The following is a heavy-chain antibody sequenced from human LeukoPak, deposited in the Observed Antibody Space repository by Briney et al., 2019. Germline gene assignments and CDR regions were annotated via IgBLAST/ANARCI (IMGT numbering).Heavy chain of an antibody. D-gene: IGHD3-3*01. V-gene: IGHV4-39*01. Sequence: PSETLYLTCTVSGGSISSSNYYWGWLRQPPGNGLEWLGTIYYSGHTYYNPSLKSRVTIFVDTSQNQFSLKLSSVTAADTAVYYCARHRRDHDFWSGSNPTDYYYYMDVWGKGTSVTVSS. CDR1: GGSISSSNYY. J-gene: IGHJ6*03. CDR3: ARHRRDHDFWSGSNPTDYYYYMDV. CDR2: IYYSGHT.